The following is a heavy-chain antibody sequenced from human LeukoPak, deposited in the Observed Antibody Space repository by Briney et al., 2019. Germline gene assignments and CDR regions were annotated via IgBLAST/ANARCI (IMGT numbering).Heavy chain of an antibody. V-gene: IGHV3-48*01. CDR3: VRGARVYSSGWFASRFDY. J-gene: IGHJ4*02. CDR1: GFIFSDYD. Sequence: GGSLRLSCVVSGFIFSDYDTYWVRQAPGQGLEWVSYISTSDNTRYYADSVKGRFTISRDKATNSVYLQMNTLRVDDTAVYYCVRGARVYSSGWFASRFDYWGQGTLVIVSS. D-gene: IGHD6-19*01. CDR2: ISTSDNTR.